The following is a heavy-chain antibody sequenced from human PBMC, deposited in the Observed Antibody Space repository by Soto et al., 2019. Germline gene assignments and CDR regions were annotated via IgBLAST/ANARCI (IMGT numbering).Heavy chain of an antibody. Sequence: EVQLVESGGGLVQPGGSLRLSCAASGFTFSSYWMSWVRQAPGKGLEWVANIKQDGSEKYYVDSVKGRFTISRDNAKNSLYLQMNSLTAEDTAGYYCARAVYWADYPVPNLPRVDPWGQGTLVTVAS. D-gene: IGHD4-17*01. V-gene: IGHV3-7*01. J-gene: IGHJ5*02. CDR3: ARAVYWADYPVPNLPRVDP. CDR2: IKQDGSEK. CDR1: GFTFSSYW.